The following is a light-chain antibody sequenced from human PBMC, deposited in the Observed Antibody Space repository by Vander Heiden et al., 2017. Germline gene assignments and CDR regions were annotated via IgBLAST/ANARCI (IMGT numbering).Light chain of an antibody. CDR3: QKYNSAPQT. J-gene: IGKJ1*01. Sequence: DIQMTQSPSSLSASVGDRVTITCRASQVISNYLAWYQQKPGKVPKLLIYAASTLQSGVPSRFSGSGSGTDFTLTISSLQPEDVATYYCQKYNSAPQTFGPGTKVEIK. CDR1: QVISNY. CDR2: AAS. V-gene: IGKV1-27*01.